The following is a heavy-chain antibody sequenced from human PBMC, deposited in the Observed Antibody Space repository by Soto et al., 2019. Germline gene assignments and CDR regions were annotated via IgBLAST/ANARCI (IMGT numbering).Heavy chain of an antibody. V-gene: IGHV4-59*01. J-gene: IGHJ4*02. Sequence: SETLSLTCTVSGGSISSYYWSWIRQPPGKGLEWIGYIYYSGSTNYNPSLKSRVTISVDTSKNQFSLKLSSVTAADTAVYYCARGGSQQWLVPIHFDYWGQGTLVTVS. CDR2: IYYSGST. CDR3: ARGGSQQWLVPIHFDY. CDR1: GGSISSYY. D-gene: IGHD6-19*01.